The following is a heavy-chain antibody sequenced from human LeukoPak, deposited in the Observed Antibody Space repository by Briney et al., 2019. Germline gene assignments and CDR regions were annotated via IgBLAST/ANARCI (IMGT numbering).Heavy chain of an antibody. CDR2: IYHSGIT. V-gene: IGHV4-38-2*02. CDR1: DYSISSGYGYY. CDR3: ATLVSTRYYFDY. J-gene: IGHJ4*02. Sequence: SETLSLTCTVSDYSISSGYGYYWGWIRQPPGKGLEWIGNIYHSGITYYNHFNSSLKSRVTISIDTSKNQFSLRLTSVTAADTAVYFCATLVSTRYYFDYWGQGALVTVSS. D-gene: IGHD5/OR15-5a*01.